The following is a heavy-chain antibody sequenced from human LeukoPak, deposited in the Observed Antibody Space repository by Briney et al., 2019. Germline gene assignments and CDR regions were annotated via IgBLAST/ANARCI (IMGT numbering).Heavy chain of an antibody. V-gene: IGHV4-34*01. CDR3: ARRYYYDSSGYYFDF. D-gene: IGHD3-22*01. CDR2: INHSGST. CDR1: GGSFSGYY. J-gene: IGHJ4*02. Sequence: PSETLSLTCAVYGGSFSGYYWSWIRQPPGKGLEWIGEINHSGSTNYNLSLKSRVTISVDTSKNQFSLKLRSVTAADTAVYYCARRYYYDSSGYYFDFWGQGTLVTVSS.